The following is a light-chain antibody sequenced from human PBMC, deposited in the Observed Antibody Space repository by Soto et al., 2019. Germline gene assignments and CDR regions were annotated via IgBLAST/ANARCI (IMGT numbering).Light chain of an antibody. CDR3: QQTYTNPRT. CDR1: QSISSY. Sequence: DIQMTQSPSSLSASVGDRVTITCRASQSISSYLNWYQQKLGKAPKLLIYAASNLQSGVPSRFSGSGSMTDFTLTISSLQPEDFATYYCQQTYTNPRTFGHGTKVEIK. V-gene: IGKV1-39*01. J-gene: IGKJ1*01. CDR2: AAS.